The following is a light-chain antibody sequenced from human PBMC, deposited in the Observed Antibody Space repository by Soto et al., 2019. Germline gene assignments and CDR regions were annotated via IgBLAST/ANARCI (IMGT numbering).Light chain of an antibody. V-gene: IGKV3-20*01. CDR2: GAS. Sequence: VMTQSPATLSVSPGDRATLSCRASQSVGSDLAWYQQKRGQAPRLLIYGASGRATGIPDRFSGSGSGTDFTLTISRLEPEGFAVYYCQQYHTSPVTFGQGTKVDIK. CDR3: QQYHTSPVT. CDR1: QSVGSD. J-gene: IGKJ1*01.